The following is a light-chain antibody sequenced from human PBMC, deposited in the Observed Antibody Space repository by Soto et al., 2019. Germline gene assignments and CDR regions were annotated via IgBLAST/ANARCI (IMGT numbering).Light chain of an antibody. J-gene: IGKJ1*01. Sequence: EIVLTQSPGTLSLSPGERTTLSCRASQSVSSDFLAWYQQKPGQAPRLLIYDASNRATGIPDRFSGSGSGTDFTLTISRLEPEDFAVYYCQQYGSSPRTFDQGTKVEIK. CDR2: DAS. V-gene: IGKV3-20*01. CDR3: QQYGSSPRT. CDR1: QSVSSDF.